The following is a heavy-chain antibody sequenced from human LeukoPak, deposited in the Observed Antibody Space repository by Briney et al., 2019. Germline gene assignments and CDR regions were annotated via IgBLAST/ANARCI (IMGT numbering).Heavy chain of an antibody. V-gene: IGHV3-74*01. Sequence: GGFLRLSCAASGFTFNTYWMHWVRQAPGKGLVWVSRINTDASNTTYADSVKGRFTVSRDNAKNTLYLQMNSLRAEDTAVYYCANDKTFHMDVWGQGTTVTVSS. CDR3: ANDKTFHMDV. CDR2: INTDASNT. J-gene: IGHJ6*02. D-gene: IGHD1-1*01. CDR1: GFTFNTYW.